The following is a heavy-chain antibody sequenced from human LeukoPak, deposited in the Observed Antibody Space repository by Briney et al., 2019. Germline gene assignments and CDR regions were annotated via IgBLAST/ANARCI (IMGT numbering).Heavy chain of an antibody. CDR2: INPNTGNP. CDR3: GRVYLPVGGLSFPDQ. Sequence: GSANVSPTASGYTFTRFAMNGVRQARAQGMEWMGWINPNTGNPTYAQGFTGRFVFSSDTSVSTASLQISGLKPEGTPAYYCGRVYLPVGGLSFPDQWGQGTLVTVYS. V-gene: IGHV7-4-1*02. CDR1: GYTFTRFA. D-gene: IGHD3-16*02. J-gene: IGHJ5*02.